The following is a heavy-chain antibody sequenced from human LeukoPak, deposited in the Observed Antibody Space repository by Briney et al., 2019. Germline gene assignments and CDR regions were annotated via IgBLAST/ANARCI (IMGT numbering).Heavy chain of an antibody. D-gene: IGHD1-20*01. CDR1: GGSFRGYY. V-gene: IGHV4-34*01. CDR2: INHSGST. Sequence: SETLSPTCAVYGGSFRGYYWSWIRQPPGKGLEWIGEINHSGSTNYNPSLKSRVTISVDTSKNQFSLKLSSVTAADTAVYYCARDNWKCDAFDIWGQGTMVTVSS. CDR3: ARDNWKCDAFDI. J-gene: IGHJ3*02.